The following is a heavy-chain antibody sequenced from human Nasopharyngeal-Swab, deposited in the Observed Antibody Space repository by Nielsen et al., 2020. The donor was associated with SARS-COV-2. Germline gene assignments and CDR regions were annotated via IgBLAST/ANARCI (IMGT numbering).Heavy chain of an antibody. Sequence: GGSLRLSCAASGFSFSTFWMHWVRQVPGEGLVWVSRINTDGRRTNYAESVKGRFTTSRGNVKNMLYLQMNNLRPEDTAVYYCARDLGGFGGYWGQGTLATVSS. CDR2: INTDGRRT. CDR1: GFSFSTFW. V-gene: IGHV3-74*01. CDR3: ARDLGGFGGY. J-gene: IGHJ4*02. D-gene: IGHD4-23*01.